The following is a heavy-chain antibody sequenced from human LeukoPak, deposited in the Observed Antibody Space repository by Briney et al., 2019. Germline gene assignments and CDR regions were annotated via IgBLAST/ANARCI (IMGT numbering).Heavy chain of an antibody. J-gene: IGHJ3*02. CDR2: ISSSGTTI. V-gene: IGHV3-11*04. D-gene: IGHD2-21*02. CDR1: GFTFSDYY. CDR3: ARDSVVVVTEYNAFDI. Sequence: GGSLRLSCAASGFTFSDYYMSWIRQAPGKGLEWVSYISSSGTTIYYADSVKGRFTISRDNSKNTLYLQMNSLRAEDTAVYYCARDSVVVVTEYNAFDIWGQGTMVTVSS.